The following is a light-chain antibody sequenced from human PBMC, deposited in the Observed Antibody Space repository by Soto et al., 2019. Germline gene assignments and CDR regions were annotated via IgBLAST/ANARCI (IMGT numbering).Light chain of an antibody. J-gene: IGKJ1*01. CDR2: DAS. Sequence: DIQMTQSPSTLSASIGDRVTITCRASQSISNWLAWYQQKPAKAPKLLIFDASNLDSGVPSRFSGSGSATEFTLTISSLQPDDFATYYCQQYDTYSGTFGQGTKVDI. CDR3: QQYDTYSGT. V-gene: IGKV1-5*01. CDR1: QSISNW.